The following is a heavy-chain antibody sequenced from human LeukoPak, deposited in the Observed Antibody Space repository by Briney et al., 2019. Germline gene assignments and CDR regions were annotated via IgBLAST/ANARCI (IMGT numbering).Heavy chain of an antibody. Sequence: SETLSLTCTVSGGSISSHYWSWLRQPPGKGLEWIGYIYYSGTTSYNPSLESRVTMSVDTSKNQFSLKLTSVTAADTAVYYCARGTIVAPYIDYWGQGTLVTVSS. D-gene: IGHD5-12*01. CDR1: GGSISSHY. CDR3: ARGTIVAPYIDY. V-gene: IGHV4-59*08. J-gene: IGHJ4*02. CDR2: IYYSGTT.